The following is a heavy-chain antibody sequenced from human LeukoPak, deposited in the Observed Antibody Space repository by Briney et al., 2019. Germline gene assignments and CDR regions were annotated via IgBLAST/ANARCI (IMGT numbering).Heavy chain of an antibody. D-gene: IGHD5-18*01. V-gene: IGHV4-4*07. Sequence: SETLSLTCTVSGGSISSYYWSWIRQPAGKGLEWIGRMYTSGSTNYNPSLKSRVTMSVDTSKNQFSLKLSSVTAADTAVYYCARGGYTYGFDAFDIWGQGTMVTVSS. CDR3: ARGGYTYGFDAFDI. CDR2: MYTSGST. CDR1: GGSISSYY. J-gene: IGHJ3*02.